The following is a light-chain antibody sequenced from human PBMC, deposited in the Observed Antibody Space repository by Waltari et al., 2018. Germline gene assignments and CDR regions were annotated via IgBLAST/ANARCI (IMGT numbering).Light chain of an antibody. CDR3: QHYGSSPLT. CDR2: GES. J-gene: IGKJ4*01. CDR1: HSISGTY. V-gene: IGKV3-20*01. Sequence: EIVLTQSPGTLSMSPGERATLSCRASHSISGTYIAWYQKKPGQAPRLLLYGESRRATGIPDRFGGSGSGGDFTLTISSLEPEDFAVYYCQHYGSSPLTFGGGTKVEI.